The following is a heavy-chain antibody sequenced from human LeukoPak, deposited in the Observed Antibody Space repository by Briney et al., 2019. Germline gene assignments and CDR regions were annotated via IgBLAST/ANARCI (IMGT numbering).Heavy chain of an antibody. CDR2: IYYSGST. Sequence: SETLSLTCTVSGGSISSYYWSWIRQPPGKGLEWIGYIYYSGSTNYNPSLKSRVTISVDTSKNQFSLKLSSVTAADTAVYYCAREGVYSSSWPFDYWGQGTLVTVSS. J-gene: IGHJ4*02. CDR3: AREGVYSSSWPFDY. V-gene: IGHV4-59*01. CDR1: GGSISSYY. D-gene: IGHD6-13*01.